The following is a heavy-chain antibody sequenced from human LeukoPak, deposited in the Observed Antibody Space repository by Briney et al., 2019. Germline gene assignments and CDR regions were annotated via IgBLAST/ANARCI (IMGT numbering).Heavy chain of an antibody. D-gene: IGHD4-17*01. CDR2: IYSGGNT. J-gene: IGHJ4*02. V-gene: IGHV3-53*01. Sequence: GGSLRPSCTVSGFTVSSNSMSWVRQAPGKGLEWVSFIYSGGNTHYSDSVKGRFTISRDNSKNTLYLQMNSLRADDTAVYYCARRAGEYSHPYDYWGQGTLVTVSS. CDR3: ARRAGEYSHPYDY. CDR1: GFTVSSNS.